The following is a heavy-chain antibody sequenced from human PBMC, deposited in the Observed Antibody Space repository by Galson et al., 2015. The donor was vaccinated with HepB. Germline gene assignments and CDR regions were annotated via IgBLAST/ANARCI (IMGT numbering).Heavy chain of an antibody. J-gene: IGHJ1*01. CDR2: ISSSSSYI. V-gene: IGHV3-21*01. Sequence: SLRLSCAASGFTFSSYSMNWVRQAPGKGLEWVSSISSSSSYIYYADSVKGRFTISRDNAKNSLYLQMNSLRAEDTAVYYCARDLRDYYDSRAFQHWGQGTLVTVSS. CDR3: ARDLRDYYDSRAFQH. D-gene: IGHD3-22*01. CDR1: GFTFSSYS.